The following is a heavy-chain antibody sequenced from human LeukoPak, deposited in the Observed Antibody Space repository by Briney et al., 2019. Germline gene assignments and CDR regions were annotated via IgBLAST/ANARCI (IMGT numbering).Heavy chain of an antibody. V-gene: IGHV3-23*01. CDR3: AKDSGSWIAEYFQH. D-gene: IGHD6-13*01. Sequence: GGSLRLSCAASGFTLSTYAMSWVRQTPGKGLEWVAATSSSDAGTYHADSVRGRFTISRDNSKNTLYLQMNSLRAEDAAVYYCAKDSGSWIAEYFQHWGQGTLVTVSS. CDR2: TSSSDAGT. J-gene: IGHJ1*01. CDR1: GFTLSTYA.